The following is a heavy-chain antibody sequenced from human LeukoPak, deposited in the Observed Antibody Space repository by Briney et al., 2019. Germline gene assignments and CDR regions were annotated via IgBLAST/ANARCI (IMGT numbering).Heavy chain of an antibody. J-gene: IGHJ6*03. CDR1: GGSISSYY. CDR3: AREITMVRGVMGPAYYYMDV. D-gene: IGHD3-10*01. CDR2: IYYSGST. Sequence: SETLSLTCTVSGGSISSYYWSWIRQPPGKGLEWIGYIYYSGSTNYNPSLKSRVTISVDTSKNQFSLKLSSVTAADTAVYYCAREITMVRGVMGPAYYYMDVWGKGTTVTVSS. V-gene: IGHV4-59*01.